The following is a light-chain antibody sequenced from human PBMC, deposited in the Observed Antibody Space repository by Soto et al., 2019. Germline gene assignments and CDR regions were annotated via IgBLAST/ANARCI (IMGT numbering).Light chain of an antibody. Sequence: EIVMTQSPATLSVSPGEGVTLSCRASQSVSSNLAWYQQKPGQGPSLLIYGTSTRAGGVPARFSGGGSGTDFTLTISSLQAEDVAVYYCQQYYSTHFLTFGGGTKVDIK. J-gene: IGKJ4*01. CDR2: GTS. CDR3: QQYYSTHFLT. CDR1: QSVSSN. V-gene: IGKV3-15*01.